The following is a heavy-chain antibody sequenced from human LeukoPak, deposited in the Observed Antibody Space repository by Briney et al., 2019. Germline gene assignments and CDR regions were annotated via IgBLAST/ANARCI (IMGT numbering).Heavy chain of an antibody. J-gene: IGHJ3*02. Sequence: PGSSLRLSCAASGFILSNHWMTWVRQAPGKRPEWVANMNKDGSEKYYVDSVKGRFTISRDNSKNTLYLKMNSLRTEDTAVYYCARDPKGGYSYGWGAFDIWGHGTMVTVSS. CDR2: MNKDGSEK. V-gene: IGHV3-7*01. CDR1: GFILSNHW. CDR3: ARDPKGGYSYGWGAFDI. D-gene: IGHD5-18*01.